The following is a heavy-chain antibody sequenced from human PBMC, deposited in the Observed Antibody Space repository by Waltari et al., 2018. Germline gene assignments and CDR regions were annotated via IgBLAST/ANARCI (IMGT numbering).Heavy chain of an antibody. CDR2: VVPSLGIA. J-gene: IGHJ4*02. CDR3: ARGLAGDSSDH. Sequence: QVQLVQSGAEVKKPGSSVKVSCKASGGTFSSYAISWVRQAPGQGLEWMGRVVPSLGIANYQQKFQGRVTITADKSTSTAYMELSSLRSEDTAVYYCARGLAGDSSDHWGQGTLVTVSS. D-gene: IGHD3-22*01. CDR1: GGTFSSYA. V-gene: IGHV1-69*04.